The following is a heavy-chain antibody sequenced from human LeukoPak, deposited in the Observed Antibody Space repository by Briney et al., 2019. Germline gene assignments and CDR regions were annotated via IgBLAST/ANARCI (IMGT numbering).Heavy chain of an antibody. Sequence: ASVKVSCKASGFTFTSSAMQWVRQARGQRLEWIGWIVVGSGNTNYAQKFQGRVTITRNTSISTAYMELSSLRSEDTAVYYCARGRRFLEWLLSVPDYWGQGTLVTVSS. J-gene: IGHJ4*02. CDR1: GFTFTSSA. CDR2: IVVGSGNT. D-gene: IGHD3-3*01. CDR3: ARGRRFLEWLLSVPDY. V-gene: IGHV1-58*02.